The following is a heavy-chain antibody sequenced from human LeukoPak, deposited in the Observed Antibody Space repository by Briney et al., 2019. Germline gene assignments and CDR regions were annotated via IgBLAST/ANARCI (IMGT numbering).Heavy chain of an antibody. Sequence: SETLSLTCAVYGGSFSGYYCSWIRQPPGKGLGWIGEINHSGSTNYNPSLKSRVTISVDTSKNQFSLKLSSVTAADTAVYYCARGRGGYNVPFDYWGQGTLVTVSS. CDR3: ARGRGGYNVPFDY. CDR1: GGSFSGYY. D-gene: IGHD5-24*01. V-gene: IGHV4-34*01. J-gene: IGHJ4*02. CDR2: INHSGST.